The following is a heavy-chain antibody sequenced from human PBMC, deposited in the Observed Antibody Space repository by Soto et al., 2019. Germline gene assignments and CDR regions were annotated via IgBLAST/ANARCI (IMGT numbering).Heavy chain of an antibody. D-gene: IGHD3-22*01. CDR1: GYTFTSYG. Sequence: ASVKVSCKASGYTFTSYGISWVRQAPGQVLEWMGWISAYNGNTNYAQKLQGRVTMTTDTSTSTAYMELRSLRSDDTAVYYCARDIGDYYDSGVYPPPPASGGRGPL. CDR3: ARDIGDYYDSGVYPPPPAS. CDR2: ISAYNGNT. J-gene: IGHJ2*01. V-gene: IGHV1-18*01.